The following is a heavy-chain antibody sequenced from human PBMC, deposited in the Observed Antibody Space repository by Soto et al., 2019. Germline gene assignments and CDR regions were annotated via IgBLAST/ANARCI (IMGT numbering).Heavy chain of an antibody. D-gene: IGHD5-12*01. CDR1: GFTFSSYA. J-gene: IGHJ4*02. Sequence: EVQLVESGGGLVQPGGSLRLSCAASGFTFSSYAMHWVRQAPGKGLEYVSAISSNGGSTYYANSVKGRFTISRDNSKNTLYLQMGSLRAEDMAVYYGARESGGYSGYDAHFDYWGQGTLVTVSS. CDR3: ARESGGYSGYDAHFDY. V-gene: IGHV3-64*01. CDR2: ISSNGGST.